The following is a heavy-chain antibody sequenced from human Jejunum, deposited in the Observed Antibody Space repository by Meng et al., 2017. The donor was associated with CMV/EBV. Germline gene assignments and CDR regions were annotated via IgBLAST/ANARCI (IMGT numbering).Heavy chain of an antibody. J-gene: IGHJ2*01. Sequence: LSCTVSGVSISSYYWSWIRQPPGKGLEWIGYIYYSGSTNYNPSLKSRVTISVDTSKNQFSLKLSSVTAADTAVYYCARGVDWYFDLWGRGTLVTVSS. CDR1: GVSISSYY. CDR2: IYYSGST. CDR3: ARGVDWYFDL. V-gene: IGHV4-59*01.